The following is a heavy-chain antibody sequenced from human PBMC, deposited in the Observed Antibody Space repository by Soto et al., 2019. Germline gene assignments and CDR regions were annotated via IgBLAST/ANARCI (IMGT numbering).Heavy chain of an antibody. CDR2: IYTSGST. J-gene: IGHJ2*01. D-gene: IGHD2-21*02. V-gene: IGHV4-4*07. CDR1: GGSISSYY. Sequence: QVQLQESGPGLVKPSETLSLTCTVSGGSISSYYWSWIRQPAGKGLEWIGRIYTSGSTNYNPSLKGRVTMSVDTSKNQFSLKLSSVTAADTAVYYCARVVVVTAIPLLYFDLWGRGTLVTVSS. CDR3: ARVVVVTAIPLLYFDL.